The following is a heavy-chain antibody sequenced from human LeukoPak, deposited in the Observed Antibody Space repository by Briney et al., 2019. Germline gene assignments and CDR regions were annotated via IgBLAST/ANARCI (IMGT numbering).Heavy chain of an antibody. Sequence: GGSLRLSCAASGFTFSSYAMSWVRQAPGKGLEWVSGITATADTTYYADSVKGRFTISRDNSKNTLFLQMNSLRAEDTALYYRAKDPLMYNSDWYPNWFGPWGQGTLVTVSS. CDR2: ITATADTT. D-gene: IGHD6-13*01. V-gene: IGHV3-23*01. CDR1: GFTFSSYA. CDR3: AKDPLMYNSDWYPNWFGP. J-gene: IGHJ5*02.